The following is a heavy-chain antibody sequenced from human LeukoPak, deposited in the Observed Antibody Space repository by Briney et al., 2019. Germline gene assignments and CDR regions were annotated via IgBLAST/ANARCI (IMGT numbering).Heavy chain of an antibody. J-gene: IGHJ4*02. Sequence: ASVKVSCKASGYTFTSYDINWVRQATGQGLEWMGWMNPNNGNTGYAQKFQGRVTMTRNTSISTAYMELSSLRSEDTAVYYCARRGAVAGTNGYWGQGTLVTVSS. CDR2: MNPNNGNT. CDR1: GYTFTSYD. CDR3: ARRGAVAGTNGY. V-gene: IGHV1-8*01. D-gene: IGHD6-19*01.